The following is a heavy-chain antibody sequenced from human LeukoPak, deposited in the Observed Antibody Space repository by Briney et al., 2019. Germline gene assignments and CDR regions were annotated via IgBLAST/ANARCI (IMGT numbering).Heavy chain of an antibody. CDR2: VNLQGST. J-gene: IGHJ2*01. CDR1: GGSITNTNY. CDR3: ARDGECSGGSCLYFDL. Sequence: SGTLSLTCGVSGGSITNTNYWTWVRQPPGKGLEWIGEVNLQGSTNYNPSLMGRVAISVDTSENHISLQLTSVTAADTAVYYCARDGECSGGSCLYFDLWGRGTLVTVSS. V-gene: IGHV4-4*02. D-gene: IGHD2-15*01.